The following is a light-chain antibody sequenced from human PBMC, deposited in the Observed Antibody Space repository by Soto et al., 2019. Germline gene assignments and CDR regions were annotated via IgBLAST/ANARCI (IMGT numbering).Light chain of an antibody. CDR3: SSYTSSSTYV. Sequence: QSALTQPASVSGAPGHSIAISCTGTSSDVGGYNYVSWYQHHPGKAPKLMVYDVSNRPSGVSNRFSGSKSGNTASLTISGLQAEDEADYYCSSYTSSSTYVFGTGTKLTVL. V-gene: IGLV2-14*03. CDR1: SSDVGGYNY. CDR2: DVS. J-gene: IGLJ1*01.